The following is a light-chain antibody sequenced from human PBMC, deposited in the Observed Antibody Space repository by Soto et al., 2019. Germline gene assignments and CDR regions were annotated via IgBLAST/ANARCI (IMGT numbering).Light chain of an antibody. Sequence: QSALTQPASVSGSPGQSITISCTGTSNDVGGYNYVSWFQQHPGKAPKLLIFEVSNRPSGVSNRLSGSKSGNTASLTISGLQAEDEADYYCSSFTSTSTFVFGTGTKLTVL. J-gene: IGLJ1*01. CDR1: SNDVGGYNY. CDR3: SSFTSTSTFV. V-gene: IGLV2-14*01. CDR2: EVS.